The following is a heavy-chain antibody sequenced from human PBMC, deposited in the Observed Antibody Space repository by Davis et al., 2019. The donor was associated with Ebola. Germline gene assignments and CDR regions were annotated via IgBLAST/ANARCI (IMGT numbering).Heavy chain of an antibody. V-gene: IGHV4-39*01. J-gene: IGHJ5*02. D-gene: IGHD3-3*01. Sequence: MPSETLSLTCTVSGGSISSGGYFWSWIRQHPGKDLESIGYLSYGGTTYYNPSLKSRVTISVDTSKNQFSLKLRSVTAADTAVYYCARQGWSGYSLRHWLDPWGRGTLVTVSS. CDR2: LSYGGTT. CDR3: ARQGWSGYSLRHWLDP. CDR1: GGSISSGGYF.